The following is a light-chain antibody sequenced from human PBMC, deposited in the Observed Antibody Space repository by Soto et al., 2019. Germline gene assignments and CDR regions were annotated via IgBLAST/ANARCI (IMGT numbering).Light chain of an antibody. CDR2: GVS. J-gene: IGLJ3*02. CDR1: SSDVGGYNY. CDR3: NSYAGSNNWV. V-gene: IGLV2-8*01. Sequence: QSALTQPPSASGSPGQSVTISCTGTSSDVGGYNYVSWYQQHPGKAPKLMIYGVSKRPSGVPDRFSGSKSGNTASLPVSGLQAEDEADYYCNSYAGSNNWVFGGGTKLTVL.